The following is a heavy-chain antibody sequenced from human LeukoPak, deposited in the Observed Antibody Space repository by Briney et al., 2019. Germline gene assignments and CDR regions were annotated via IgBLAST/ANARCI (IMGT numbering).Heavy chain of an antibody. D-gene: IGHD5-24*01. CDR1: GYNFSSYY. Sequence: ASVKVSCKASGYNFSSYYMDWVRQAPGQGLEWMGIINPSGGSTSYAQKFQGRVTMTRDTSTSTVYMELSSLRSEDTAVYYYARGGMAEDYFDYWGQGTLVTVSS. J-gene: IGHJ4*02. CDR2: INPSGGST. CDR3: ARGGMAEDYFDY. V-gene: IGHV1-46*01.